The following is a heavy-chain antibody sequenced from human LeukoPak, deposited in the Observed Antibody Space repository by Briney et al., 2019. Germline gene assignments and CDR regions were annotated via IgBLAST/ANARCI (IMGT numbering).Heavy chain of an antibody. J-gene: IGHJ4*02. Sequence: PGGSLRLSCAASGFRFSSYGMSWVRQAPGKGLEWVSALSGGGSSAYYADSVKGRFTISRDNSKNTLYVQMNSLRAEDTAVYYCVAVTGRPAGGGLCYWGQGTLVTVSS. CDR3: VAVTGRPAGGGLCY. V-gene: IGHV3-23*01. D-gene: IGHD6-19*01. CDR2: LSGGGSSA. CDR1: GFRFSSYG.